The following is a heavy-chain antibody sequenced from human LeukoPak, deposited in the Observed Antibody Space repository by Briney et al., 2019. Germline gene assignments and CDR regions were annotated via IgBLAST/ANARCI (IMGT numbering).Heavy chain of an antibody. J-gene: IGHJ6*03. D-gene: IGHD3-10*01. CDR1: GLTFSSYA. CDR2: ISGSGGST. Sequence: PGGSLRLSCAASGLTFSSYAMSWVRLAPGKGLEWVSSISGSGGSTYYADSVKGRFTISRDNSKNTLYLQMNSLRAEDTAVYYCAKGQALISLYPYYYYYMDVWGKGTTVTVSS. CDR3: AKGQALISLYPYYYYYMDV. V-gene: IGHV3-23*01.